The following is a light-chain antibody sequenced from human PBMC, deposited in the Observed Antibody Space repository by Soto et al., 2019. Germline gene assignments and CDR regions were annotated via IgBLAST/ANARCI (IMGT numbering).Light chain of an antibody. CDR3: HQYDSSPLT. CDR1: QSVSSSY. V-gene: IGKV3-20*01. CDR2: GAS. J-gene: IGKJ4*01. Sequence: EIVLTQSPGTLSLSPGERATLSCRASQSVSSSYLAWYQQKPGQAPRLLIYGASSRATGIPERFSGSGYGTDFTLTISRLEPEDFAVYYCHQYDSSPLTFGGGTKVEIK.